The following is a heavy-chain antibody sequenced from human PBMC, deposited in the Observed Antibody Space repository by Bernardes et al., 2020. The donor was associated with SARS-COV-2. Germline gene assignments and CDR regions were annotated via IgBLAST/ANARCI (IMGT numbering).Heavy chain of an antibody. J-gene: IGHJ3*02. CDR3: ARRTFSSFDI. CDR2: INPDSGGT. CDR1: GYTFSDYY. Sequence: SVKVSCKASGYTFSDYYMHWVRQAPGQGLEWMGWINPDSGGTKYAQKFQGRVTMTRDTSISTAYMELSGLRSDDTAVYYCARRTFSSFDIWGQGTMVTVSS. D-gene: IGHD2-2*01. V-gene: IGHV1-2*02.